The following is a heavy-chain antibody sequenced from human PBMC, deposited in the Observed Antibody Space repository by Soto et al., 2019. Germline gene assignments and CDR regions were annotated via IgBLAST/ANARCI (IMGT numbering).Heavy chain of an antibody. CDR3: VRTFYCSSTSCYDY. D-gene: IGHD2-2*01. Sequence: ASVKVSCKASGYTFTGYYMHWVRQAPGQGLEWMGWINPNSGGTNYAQKFQGRVTMTGDTSISTAYMELSRLRSDDTAVYYCVRTFYCSSTSCYDYWGQGTLVTVSS. CDR1: GYTFTGYY. J-gene: IGHJ4*02. CDR2: INPNSGGT. V-gene: IGHV1-2*02.